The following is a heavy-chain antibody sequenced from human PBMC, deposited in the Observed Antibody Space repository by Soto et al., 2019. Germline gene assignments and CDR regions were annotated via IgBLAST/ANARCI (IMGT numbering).Heavy chain of an antibody. CDR2: IIPIFGTA. CDR3: ARPGAALRYFDWSSNADYYYYGMDV. Sequence: QGLEWMGGIIPIFGTANYAQKFQGGVTITADESTSTAYMELSSLRSEDTAVYYCARPGAALRYFDWSSNADYYYYGMDVWGQGTTVTVSS. V-gene: IGHV1-69*01. J-gene: IGHJ6*02. D-gene: IGHD3-9*01.